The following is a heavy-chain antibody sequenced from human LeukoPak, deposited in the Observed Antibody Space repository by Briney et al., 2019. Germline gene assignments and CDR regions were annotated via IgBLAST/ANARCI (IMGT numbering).Heavy chain of an antibody. Sequence: PGGSLRLSCAASGFSFGSHPMNWVRQAPGKGLEWVSGITGSGDYTYYIDSVQGRFTISRDNSKNMLFLQMNSVRAEDTAVYYRARGVMAARLYYFDYWGQGILVTVSS. J-gene: IGHJ4*02. V-gene: IGHV3-23*01. CDR3: ARGVMAARLYYFDY. CDR2: ITGSGDYT. D-gene: IGHD2-21*01. CDR1: GFSFGSHP.